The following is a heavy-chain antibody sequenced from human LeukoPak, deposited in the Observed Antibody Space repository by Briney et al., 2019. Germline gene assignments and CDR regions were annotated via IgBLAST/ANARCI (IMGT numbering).Heavy chain of an antibody. CDR2: ISWNSGSI. Sequence: GRSLRLSCAASGFTFDDYAIHSGRQAPGKGLEWVSGISWNSGSIGYADSVKGRFTISRDNAKNSLYLQMNSLRAEDTALYYCAKDIGDSSSWYSYYYYGMDVWGQGTTVTVSS. CDR3: AKDIGDSSSWYSYYYYGMDV. V-gene: IGHV3-9*01. CDR1: GFTFDDYA. D-gene: IGHD6-13*01. J-gene: IGHJ6*02.